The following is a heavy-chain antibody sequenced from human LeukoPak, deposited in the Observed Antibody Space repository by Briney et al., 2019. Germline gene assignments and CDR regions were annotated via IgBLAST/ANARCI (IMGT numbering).Heavy chain of an antibody. CDR2: ISSSGSTI. CDR3: ASGIAAAFYFDY. V-gene: IGHV3-48*03. Sequence: PGGSLRLSCAASGFTFSSYEMNWVRQAPGKGLEWVSYISSSGSTIYYADSVKGRFTISRDNAKNSLYLQMNSLRAEDTAVYYCASGIAAAFYFDYWGQGTLVTVSS. CDR1: GFTFSSYE. D-gene: IGHD6-13*01. J-gene: IGHJ4*02.